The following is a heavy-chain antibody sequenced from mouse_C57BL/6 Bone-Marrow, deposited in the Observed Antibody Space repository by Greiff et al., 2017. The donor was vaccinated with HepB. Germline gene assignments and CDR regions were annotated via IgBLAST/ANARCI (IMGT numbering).Heavy chain of an antibody. V-gene: IGHV1-76*01. J-gene: IGHJ2*01. CDR3: AREDYYYGSSPYYFDY. CDR1: GYTFTDYY. CDR2: IYPGSGNT. Sequence: SGAELVRPGASVKLSCKASGYTFTDYYINWVKQRPGQGLEWIARIYPGSGNTYYNEKFKGKATLTAEKSSSTAYMQLSSLTSEDSAVYFCAREDYYYGSSPYYFDYWGQGTTLTVSS. D-gene: IGHD1-1*01.